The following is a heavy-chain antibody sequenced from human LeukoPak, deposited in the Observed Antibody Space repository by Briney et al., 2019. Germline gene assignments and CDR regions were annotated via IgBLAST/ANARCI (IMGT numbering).Heavy chain of an antibody. CDR1: GDSIVTDY. CDR2: IYTSGST. CDR3: AAAERRGVGSVSYHAIEY. V-gene: IGHV4-4*07. J-gene: IGHJ4*02. Sequence: PSETLSLTCTVSGDSIVTDYWSWIRQPAGKGLEWIGRIYTSGSTNYNPSLKSRVTVSVDMSKNQFSLKLSSVTAADAAVYYCAAAERRGVGSVSYHAIEYWGQGTLVTVSS. D-gene: IGHD3-10*01.